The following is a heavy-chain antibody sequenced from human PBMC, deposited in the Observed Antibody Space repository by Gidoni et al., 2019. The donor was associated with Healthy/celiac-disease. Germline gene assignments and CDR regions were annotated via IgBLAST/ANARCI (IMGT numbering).Heavy chain of an antibody. CDR3: ATGRGYSYGGIDY. J-gene: IGHJ4*02. CDR1: GYTFTTDY. CDR2: INHSGGSR. Sequence: QVQLVPSGAEVKKPGASVQVSCKASGYTFTTDYMPWVRPAPGQGLEWMGIINHSGGSRSYAQKFQGRVTMTRDTSTSTVYMELSSLRSEDTAVYYCATGRGYSYGGIDYWGQGTLVTVSS. V-gene: IGHV1-46*01. D-gene: IGHD5-18*01.